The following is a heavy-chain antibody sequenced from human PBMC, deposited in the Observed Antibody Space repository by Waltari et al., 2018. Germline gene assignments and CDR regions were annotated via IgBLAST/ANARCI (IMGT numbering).Heavy chain of an antibody. Sequence: EEHLLESGGGLAQPGGSLRLSCAASGFNFISYAMSWVRQAPGKGLEGVSGISASGVITKYADSVKGRFTVSRDNSKNTVFLHLNSLRAEDTAIYYCARHLYSIDYLELAKWGQGTLVTVSS. V-gene: IGHV3-23*01. CDR3: ARHLYSIDYLELAK. CDR1: GFNFISYA. D-gene: IGHD3-22*01. J-gene: IGHJ4*02. CDR2: ISASGVIT.